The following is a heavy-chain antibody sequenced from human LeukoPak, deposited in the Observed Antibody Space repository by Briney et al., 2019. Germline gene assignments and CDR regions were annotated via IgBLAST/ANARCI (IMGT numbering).Heavy chain of an antibody. J-gene: IGHJ4*02. CDR1: GFTFSSYG. CDR3: AKEGYSYGLFDY. V-gene: IGHV3-30*18. Sequence: GGSLRLSCAASGFTFSSYGMHWVRQTPGTGLEWVAVISYDGSDKYCADSVKGRFTISRDNSKNTLYLQMNSLRAEDTAVYYCAKEGYSYGLFDYWGQGTLVTVSS. D-gene: IGHD5-18*01. CDR2: ISYDGSDK.